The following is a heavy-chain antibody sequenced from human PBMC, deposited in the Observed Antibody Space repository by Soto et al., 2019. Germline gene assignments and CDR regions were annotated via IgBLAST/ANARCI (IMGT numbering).Heavy chain of an antibody. J-gene: IGHJ5*02. CDR2: IIPIFGTA. Sequence: ASVKVSCKASGGTFSSYAISWVRQAPGQGLEWMGGIIPIFGTANYAQKFQGRVTITADESTSTAYMELSSLRSEDTAVYYCARDMRAGLERFLHWGQGTLVTVSS. CDR3: ARDMRAGLERFLH. V-gene: IGHV1-69*13. D-gene: IGHD1-1*01. CDR1: GGTFSSYA.